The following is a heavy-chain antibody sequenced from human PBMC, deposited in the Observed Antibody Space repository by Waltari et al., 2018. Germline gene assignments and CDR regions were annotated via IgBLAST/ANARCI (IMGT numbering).Heavy chain of an antibody. CDR2: INGGGVNT. D-gene: IGHD4-4*01. J-gene: IGHJ4*02. CDR1: GLPFSNYA. CDR3: AKHPTVGNFDY. Sequence: VQLLESGGGLLQPGGSLRLSCSPAGLPFSNYALSWVSQAPGKGLEWVSVINGGGVNTYYADSVKGRLTISRDNSKNTLYLQMNSLRAEDTAVYYCAKHPTVGNFDYWGQGTLVTVSP. V-gene: IGHV3-23*01.